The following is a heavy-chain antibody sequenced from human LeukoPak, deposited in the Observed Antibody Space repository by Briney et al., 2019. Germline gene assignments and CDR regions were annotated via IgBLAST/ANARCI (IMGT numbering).Heavy chain of an antibody. CDR1: GFTFSNAW. CDR3: AKHPGYCSSTSCSRGDY. CDR2: ISGSGGST. D-gene: IGHD2-2*01. J-gene: IGHJ4*02. V-gene: IGHV3-23*01. Sequence: GGSLRLSCAASGFTFSNAWMSWVRQAPGKGLEWVSAISGSGGSTYYADSVKGRFTISRDNSKNTLYLQMNSLRAEDTAVYYCAKHPGYCSSTSCSRGDYWGQGTLVTVSS.